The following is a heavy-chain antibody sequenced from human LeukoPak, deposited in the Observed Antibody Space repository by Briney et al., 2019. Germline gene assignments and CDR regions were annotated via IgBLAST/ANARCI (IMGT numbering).Heavy chain of an antibody. CDR3: ARVAVTTVTDY. V-gene: IGHV3-74*01. CDR2: INSDGSST. J-gene: IGHJ4*02. D-gene: IGHD4-17*01. CDR1: GFTFSSYW. Sequence: GGSLRLSCAASGFTFSSYWMHWVRQAPGKGLVWVSRINSDGSSTSYADSVKGRFTISRDNAKNTLYLQMNSLRAEDTAVYYRARVAVTTVTDYWGQGTLVTVSS.